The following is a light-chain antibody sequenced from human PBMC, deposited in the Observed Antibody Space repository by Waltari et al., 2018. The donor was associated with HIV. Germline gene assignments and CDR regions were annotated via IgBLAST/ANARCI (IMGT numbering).Light chain of an antibody. CDR3: ASWDFSLSAVL. CDR1: SSNLGNYN. CDR2: DHN. Sequence: QSVLTQPPSVSAPPGQKVTISCSGSSSNLGNYNVSWYQQLPGTAPRLLINDHNKRASGIPDRFSGSTSGTSASLGIAGLQTGDEADYYCASWDFSLSAVLFGGETKLTVL. V-gene: IGLV1-51*01. J-gene: IGLJ2*01.